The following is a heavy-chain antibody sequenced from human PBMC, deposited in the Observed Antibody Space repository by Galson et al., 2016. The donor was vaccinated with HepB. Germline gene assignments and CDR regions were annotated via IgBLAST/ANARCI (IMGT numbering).Heavy chain of an antibody. D-gene: IGHD3-10*01. V-gene: IGHV4-4*02. Sequence: ETLSLTCAVSGGSISTSSWWSWVRQPPGKGLEWIGFTSYRGRTSYNASLKRRLAIPVDRSNNQISLNLRSVTAADTAVYYCARGGAYYGSGRARYYYYGFDVWGQGTTVIVSS. CDR1: GGSISTSSW. CDR3: ARGGAYYGSGRARYYYYGFDV. CDR2: TSYRGRT. J-gene: IGHJ6*02.